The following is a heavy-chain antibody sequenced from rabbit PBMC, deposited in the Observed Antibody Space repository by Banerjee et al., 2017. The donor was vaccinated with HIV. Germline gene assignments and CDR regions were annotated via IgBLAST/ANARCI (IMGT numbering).Heavy chain of an antibody. CDR3: ARDLAGVIGWNFNL. V-gene: IGHV1S45*01. Sequence: QEQLEESGGDLVKPGASLTLTCTASGFSFSSSYYMCWVRQAPGKGLEWIACIYTGSSGNTVYASWAKGPFTISKTSSTTVTLQMTSLTAADTATYFCARDLAGVIGWNFNLWGPGTLVTVS. D-gene: IGHD4-1*01. CDR2: IYTGSSGNT. CDR1: GFSFSSSYY. J-gene: IGHJ4*01.